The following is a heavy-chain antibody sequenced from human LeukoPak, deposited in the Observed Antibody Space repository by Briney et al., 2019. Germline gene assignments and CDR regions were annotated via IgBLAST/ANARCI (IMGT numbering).Heavy chain of an antibody. CDR2: IGTAGGT. D-gene: IGHD3-10*01. CDR3: ARGYYYGSGSPLDY. Sequence: GGSLRLSCAASGFTFSSYDMHWVRQATGKGLEWVSAIGTAGGTYYPGSVKGRFTISRENAKNSLYLQMNSLRAGDTAVYYCARGYYYGSGSPLDYWGQGTLVTFSS. V-gene: IGHV3-13*01. J-gene: IGHJ4*02. CDR1: GFTFSSYD.